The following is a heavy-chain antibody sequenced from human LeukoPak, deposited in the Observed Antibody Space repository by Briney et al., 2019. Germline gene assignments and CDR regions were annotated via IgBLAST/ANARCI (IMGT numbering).Heavy chain of an antibody. CDR2: NYYSGST. CDR3: ARGPLIVVVIPTKIFDY. D-gene: IGHD3-22*01. Sequence: SDTLCLLCTLSGGLNSSYHWSWPRQPTGEGLEGIGYNYYSGSTNYNPSLKRRVTISVDTSKNQFSLKLSSVTAADTAVYYCARGPLIVVVIPTKIFDYWGQGTLVTVSS. J-gene: IGHJ4*02. CDR1: GGLNSSYH. V-gene: IGHV4-59*12.